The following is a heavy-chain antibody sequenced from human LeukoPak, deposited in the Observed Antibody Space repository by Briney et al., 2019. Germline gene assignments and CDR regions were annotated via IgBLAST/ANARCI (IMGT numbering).Heavy chain of an antibody. D-gene: IGHD3-22*01. CDR2: ISGSGGST. V-gene: IGHV3-23*01. J-gene: IGHJ4*02. CDR1: GFTFSSYA. Sequence: GGSLRLSCAASGFTFSSYAMSWVRQAPGKGLEWVPAISGSGGSTYYADSVKGRFTISRDNAKNSLYLQMNSLRAEDTAVYYCARDPGHDSSGYYRSPFDYWGQGTLVTVSS. CDR3: ARDPGHDSSGYYRSPFDY.